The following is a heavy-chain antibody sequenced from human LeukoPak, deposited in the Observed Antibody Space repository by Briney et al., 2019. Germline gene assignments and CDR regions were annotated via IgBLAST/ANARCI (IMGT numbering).Heavy chain of an antibody. CDR3: ARDPQDY. CDR1: GFTFSNYE. Sequence: PGGSLRLSCAAPGFTFSNYEMNWVRQAPGKGLEWVSYISSTGNIIYYADSVKGRFTFSRDNAKNSLYLQMNSLRAEDTAIYYCARDPQDYWGQGTLVTVSS. V-gene: IGHV3-48*03. J-gene: IGHJ4*02. CDR2: ISSTGNII.